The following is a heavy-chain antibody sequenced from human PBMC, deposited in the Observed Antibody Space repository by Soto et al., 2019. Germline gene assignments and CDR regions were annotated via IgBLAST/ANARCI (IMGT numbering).Heavy chain of an antibody. J-gene: IGHJ6*02. V-gene: IGHV1-18*01. Sequence: QVQLVQSGAEVKKPGASVKVSCKASGYTFTSYAISWVRQAPGQGLEWMGWISAYNGNTNYAQKLQGRVTMTTDTPTSKAYMELRRLRSDDTDMYYCARDPPPMDGWGQGTTVTASS. CDR3: ARDPPPMDG. CDR1: GYTFTSYA. CDR2: ISAYNGNT.